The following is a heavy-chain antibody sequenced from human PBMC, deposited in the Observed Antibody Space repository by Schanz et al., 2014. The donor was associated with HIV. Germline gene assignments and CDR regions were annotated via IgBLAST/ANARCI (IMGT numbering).Heavy chain of an antibody. CDR1: GFPFSSSV. J-gene: IGHJ6*02. CDR3: AKDMGGVVPAAPFYYYGMDV. CDR2: ISGSGAGT. Sequence: EVQILESGGGLVQPGGSLRLSCVVSGFPFSSSVMSWVRQAPGKGLEWVSTISGSGAGTYYADSVKGRFTISRDNSKNTLFLQMNSLRAEDTALYYCAKDMGGVVPAAPFYYYGMDVWGQGTTVTVSS. D-gene: IGHD2-2*01. V-gene: IGHV3-23*01.